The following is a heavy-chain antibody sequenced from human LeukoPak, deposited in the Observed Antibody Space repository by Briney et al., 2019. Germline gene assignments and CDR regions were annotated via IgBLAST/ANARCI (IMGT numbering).Heavy chain of an antibody. V-gene: IGHV1-69*05. CDR1: GGTFSSYA. J-gene: IGHJ4*02. CDR3: ARAMYYYDSSGYPDY. D-gene: IGHD3-22*01. Sequence: ASVKVSCKASGGTFSSYAISWVRQAPGQGLEWMGGIIPIFGTANYAQKFQGRVTMTTDTSTSTAYMELRSLRSDDTAVYYCARAMYYYDSSGYPDYWGQGTLVTVSS. CDR2: IIPIFGTA.